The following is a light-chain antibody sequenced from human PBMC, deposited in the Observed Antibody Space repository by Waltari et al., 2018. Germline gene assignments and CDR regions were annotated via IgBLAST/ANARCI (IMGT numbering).Light chain of an antibody. CDR3: QQVNGYPLT. Sequence: DVVMTQSPLSLPVTLGQPASISCRSSQSLVYSDGNTYLNWFQQRPGQSPRRLIYKVSNRDSGVPSRFSGSGSGTEFTLTISSLQPEDFATYYCQQVNGYPLTFGGGTKVEIK. CDR2: KVS. CDR1: QSLVYSDGNTY. V-gene: IGKV2-30*01. J-gene: IGKJ4*01.